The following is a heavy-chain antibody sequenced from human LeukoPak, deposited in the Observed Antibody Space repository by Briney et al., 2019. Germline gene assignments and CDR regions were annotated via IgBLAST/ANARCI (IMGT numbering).Heavy chain of an antibody. V-gene: IGHV3-66*04. CDR1: GIFVSNNY. J-gene: IGHJ4*02. CDR3: ARQNDYHFDY. D-gene: IGHD4-11*01. Sequence: PGGSLRLSCAAFGIFVSNNYMSWVRQAPGKGLEWVSVMYSGVTRKYADSVKGRFTISRDSSKSTVYLQMNSLRAEDTALYYCARQNDYHFDYWGQGTLVTVSS. CDR2: MYSGVTR.